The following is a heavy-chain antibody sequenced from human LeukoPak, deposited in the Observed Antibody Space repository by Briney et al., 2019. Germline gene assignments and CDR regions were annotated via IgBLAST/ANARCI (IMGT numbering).Heavy chain of an antibody. CDR1: GFTFSDYY. CDR3: VPQAYSGNYYNN. D-gene: IGHD3-10*01. CDR2: ISSSGSTI. Sequence: GGSLRLSCAASGFTFSDYYMSWIRQAPGKGLEWVSYISSSGSTIYYADSVKGRFTISRDNSRNTLYLQMNSLRAEDTAVYYCVPQAYSGNYYNNWGQGTLVTVSS. V-gene: IGHV3-11*01. J-gene: IGHJ4*02.